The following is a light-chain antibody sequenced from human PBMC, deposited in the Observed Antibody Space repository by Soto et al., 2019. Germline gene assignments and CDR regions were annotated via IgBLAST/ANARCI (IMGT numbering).Light chain of an antibody. CDR2: GAS. Sequence: EIVLTQSPGTLSLSPGERATLSCRASQSVSFSYLAWYQQKPGQHPRFLIYGASSRATGIPDRFSGSGSATDFTLTISRLEPEDFAVYFCQQYGRSPLTFGGGTKVEIK. V-gene: IGKV3-20*01. CDR1: QSVSFSY. CDR3: QQYGRSPLT. J-gene: IGKJ4*02.